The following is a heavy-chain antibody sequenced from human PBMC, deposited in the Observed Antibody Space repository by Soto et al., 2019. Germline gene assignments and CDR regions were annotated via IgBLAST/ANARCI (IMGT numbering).Heavy chain of an antibody. D-gene: IGHD3-22*01. Sequence: ASVKVSGKVSGYTLTELSMHWVRQAPGKGLEWMGGFDPEDGETIYAQKFQGRVTMTEDTSTDTAYMELSSLRSEDTAVYYCATRRRTYYYDSSGYADWGQGTLVTVS. CDR1: GYTLTELS. CDR2: FDPEDGET. V-gene: IGHV1-24*01. CDR3: ATRRRTYYYDSSGYAD. J-gene: IGHJ4*02.